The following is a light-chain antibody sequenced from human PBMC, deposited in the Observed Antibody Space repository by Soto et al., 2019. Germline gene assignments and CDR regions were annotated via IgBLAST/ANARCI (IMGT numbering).Light chain of an antibody. CDR1: ALPKQY. Sequence: SYELTQPPSVSVSPGQTARITCSGDALPKQYAYWYQQKPGQAPVLVIYKDSERPSGIPERFSGSSSGTTVTLTISGVQAEDEADYYCQSTDSSGKGWVFGGGTKLTVL. J-gene: IGLJ3*02. CDR2: KDS. V-gene: IGLV3-25*03. CDR3: QSTDSSGKGWV.